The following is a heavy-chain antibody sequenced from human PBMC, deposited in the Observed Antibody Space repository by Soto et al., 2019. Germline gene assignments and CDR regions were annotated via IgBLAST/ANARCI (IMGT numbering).Heavy chain of an antibody. Sequence: GGSLRLSCAASGFTFGIHAMSWVRQAPGKGLEWVAFISGSGGSTYYADSVKGRFTISRDNSKNTLYLQMNSLRGEDTAVYYCGKGSAATNYFYYATDVWGQGTTVTVSS. J-gene: IGHJ6*02. CDR3: GKGSAATNYFYYATDV. CDR1: GFTFGIHA. CDR2: ISGSGGST. D-gene: IGHD2-15*01. V-gene: IGHV3-23*01.